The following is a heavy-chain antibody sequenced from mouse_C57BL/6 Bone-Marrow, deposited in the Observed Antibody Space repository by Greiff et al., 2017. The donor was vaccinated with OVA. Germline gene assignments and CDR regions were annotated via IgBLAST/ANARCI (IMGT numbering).Heavy chain of an antibody. CDR1: GYSITSGYY. D-gene: IGHD4-1*01. V-gene: IGHV3-6*01. CDR3: ASWVAMDY. CDR2: ISYDGSN. J-gene: IGHJ4*01. Sequence: EVKLQESGPGLVKPSQSLSLTCSVTGYSITSGYYWNWIRQFPGNKLEWMGYISYDGSNNYNPSLKNRISITRDTSKNQFFLKLNSVTTEDTATYYCASWVAMDYWGQGTSVTVSS.